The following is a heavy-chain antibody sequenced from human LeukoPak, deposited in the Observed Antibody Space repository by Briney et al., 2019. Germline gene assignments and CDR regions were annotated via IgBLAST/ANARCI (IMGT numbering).Heavy chain of an antibody. CDR1: GYTFTSYA. CDR3: AREPRRGNWFDP. J-gene: IGHJ5*02. V-gene: IGHV1-2*02. CDR2: INPNSGGT. Sequence: VASVKVSCKASGYTFTSYAMNWVRQAPGQGLEWMGWINPNSGGTNYAQKFQGRVTMTRDTSISTAYMELSRLRSDDTAVYYCAREPRRGNWFDPWGQGTLVTVSS.